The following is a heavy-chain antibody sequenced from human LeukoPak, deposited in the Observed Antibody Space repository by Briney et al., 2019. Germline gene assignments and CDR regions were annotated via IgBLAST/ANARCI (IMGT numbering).Heavy chain of an antibody. D-gene: IGHD3-3*01. CDR3: ARGLYYDFWSGYYTEPIRASNYYYYYGMDV. Sequence: ASETLSLTCTVSGGSISSYYWSWICQPPGKGLEWIGEINHSGSTNYNPSLKSRVTISVDTSKNQFSLKLSSVTAADTAVYYCARGLYYDFWSGYYTEPIRASNYYYYYGMDVWGQGTTVTVSS. CDR2: INHSGST. J-gene: IGHJ6*02. CDR1: GGSISSYY. V-gene: IGHV4-34*01.